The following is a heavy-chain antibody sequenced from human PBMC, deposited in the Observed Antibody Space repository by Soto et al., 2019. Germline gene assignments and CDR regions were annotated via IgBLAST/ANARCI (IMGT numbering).Heavy chain of an antibody. CDR3: VGAVAEAGGR. Sequence: PGGSLKLSCAASGFTFSDYWMSWVRQAPGKGLEWVANIKQDGSQKYYVDSVKGRFTISRDNAKKSVYLQMNSLRAEDTAVYYCVGAVAEAGGRWGQGTTVTVSS. CDR1: GFTFSDYW. D-gene: IGHD6-13*01. V-gene: IGHV3-7*04. CDR2: IKQDGSQK. J-gene: IGHJ6*02.